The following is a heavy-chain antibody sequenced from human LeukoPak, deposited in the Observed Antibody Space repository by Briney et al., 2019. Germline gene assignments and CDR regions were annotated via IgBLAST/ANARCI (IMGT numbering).Heavy chain of an antibody. CDR3: ARDRAGVVPAALDAFDI. CDR1: GFTFSSYS. Sequence: PGGSLRLSCAASGFTFSSYSMNWVRQAPGKGLEWVSSISSSSSYIYYADSVKGRFTISRDNAKNSLYLQMNSLRAEDTAVYYCARDRAGVVPAALDAFDIWGQGTMVTVSS. V-gene: IGHV3-21*01. CDR2: ISSSSSYI. D-gene: IGHD2-2*01. J-gene: IGHJ3*02.